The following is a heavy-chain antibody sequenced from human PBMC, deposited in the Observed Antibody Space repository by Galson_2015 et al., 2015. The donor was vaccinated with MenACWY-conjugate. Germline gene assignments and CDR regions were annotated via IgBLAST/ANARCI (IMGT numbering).Heavy chain of an antibody. V-gene: IGHV3-21*01. CDR2: ISATSASI. CDR3: ARTAGSVPP. Sequence: SLRLSCAASGFTFSSFSMHWVRQAPGKGLEWVSCISATSASIYYADSVKGRFTISRDNAKNSLYLQMNSLRAEDTAVYYCARTAGSVPPWGLGTLVTVSS. D-gene: IGHD6-13*01. CDR1: GFTFSSFS. J-gene: IGHJ5*02.